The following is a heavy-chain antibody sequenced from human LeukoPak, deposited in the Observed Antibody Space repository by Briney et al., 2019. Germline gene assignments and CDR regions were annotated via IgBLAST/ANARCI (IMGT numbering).Heavy chain of an antibody. Sequence: SETLSLTCTVSGGSLDSFFWSWIRQPPGKALEWIGDVHYSGNTNYNPSLKSRVTISLDTSKIQFSLSLNSMTAADTAVYYCARGFSSGRFDPWGQGALVTVSS. J-gene: IGHJ5*02. D-gene: IGHD3-10*01. CDR3: ARGFSSGRFDP. V-gene: IGHV4-59*08. CDR1: GGSLDSFF. CDR2: VHYSGNT.